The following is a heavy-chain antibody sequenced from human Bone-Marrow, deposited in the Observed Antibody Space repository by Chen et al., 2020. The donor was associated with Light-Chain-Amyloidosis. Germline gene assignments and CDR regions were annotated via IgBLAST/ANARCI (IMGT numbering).Heavy chain of an antibody. CDR1: GFSVSRSY. V-gene: IGHV3-53*02. Sequence: EVHLVETGGALIQPGGSLRLSCAASGFSVSRSYMSWVRQAPGKGLEWVSLIYSGGSTYYADSVRGRFTISRDSSKNMMFLQLNSLRVEDTAIYYCARDSIEGPTDFDYWGQGTLVTVSS. D-gene: IGHD3-3*02. CDR2: IYSGGST. CDR3: ARDSIEGPTDFDY. J-gene: IGHJ4*02.